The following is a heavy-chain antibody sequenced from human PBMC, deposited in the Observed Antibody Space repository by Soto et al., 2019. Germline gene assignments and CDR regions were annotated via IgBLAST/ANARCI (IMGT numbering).Heavy chain of an antibody. Sequence: EVQLVESGGGLVQPGGSLRLSCAASGFTVSNHWMHWGRQVPGKGLVWVSRINSDGRTTTYAHSVKGRFTISRDNAKNTLYLQMNSLRAEDTAVYSCARRQEDGSYFRAFDIWGQGTMVTVSS. CDR1: GFTVSNHW. CDR2: INSDGRTT. D-gene: IGHD1-26*01. V-gene: IGHV3-74*01. CDR3: ARRQEDGSYFRAFDI. J-gene: IGHJ3*02.